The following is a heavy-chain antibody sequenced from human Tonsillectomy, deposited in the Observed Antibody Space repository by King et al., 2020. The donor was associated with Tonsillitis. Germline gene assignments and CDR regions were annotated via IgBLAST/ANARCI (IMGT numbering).Heavy chain of an antibody. Sequence: QLQESGPGLVKLSDTLSLTCTVSVGSISSSSYYWGWIGQPPRKGREWLVIIYYTGSTYYNPSLKSRLTISVYTTKKQFSLKLCSLTAADTAVYYCAGEYYDYLWGSYRSPPDYWGQGTLVTVSS. V-gene: IGHV4-39*02. D-gene: IGHD3-16*02. J-gene: IGHJ4*02. CDR1: VGSISSSSYY. CDR2: IYYTGST. CDR3: AGEYYDYLWGSYRSPPDY.